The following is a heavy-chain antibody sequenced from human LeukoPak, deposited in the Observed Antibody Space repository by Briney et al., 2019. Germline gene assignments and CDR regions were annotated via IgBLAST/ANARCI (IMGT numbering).Heavy chain of an antibody. CDR1: GFTFSSYG. V-gene: IGHV3-30*18. Sequence: GRSLRLSCAASGFTFSSYGMHWVRQAPGKGLEWVAVISYDGSNKYYADSVKGRFTISRDNSKNTLYLQMNSPRVEDTAVYYCAKGESGGDWGQGTLVTVSS. CDR3: AKGESGGD. J-gene: IGHJ4*02. CDR2: ISYDGSNK. D-gene: IGHD2-15*01.